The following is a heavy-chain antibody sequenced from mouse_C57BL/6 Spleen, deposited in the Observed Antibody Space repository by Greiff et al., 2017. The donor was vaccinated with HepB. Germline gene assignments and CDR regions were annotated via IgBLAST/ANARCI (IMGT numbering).Heavy chain of an antibody. V-gene: IGHV5-16*01. D-gene: IGHD2-5*01. J-gene: IGHJ3*01. CDR3: AIYSNFVFAY. CDR1: GFTFSDYY. Sequence: EVQLVESEGGLVQPGSSMKLSCTASGFTFSDYYMAWVRQVPEKGLEWVANINYDGSSTYYLDSLKSRFIISRDNAKNILYLQMSSLKSEDTATYYCAIYSNFVFAYWGQGTLVTVSA. CDR2: INYDGSST.